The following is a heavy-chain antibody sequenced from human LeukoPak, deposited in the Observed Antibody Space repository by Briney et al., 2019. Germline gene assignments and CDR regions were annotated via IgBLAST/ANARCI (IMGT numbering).Heavy chain of an antibody. Sequence: SETLSHTCAVSGYSISSGYYWGWIRQPPGKGLEWIGSIYHSGSTYYNPSLKSRVTISVDTSKNQFSLKLSSVTAADTAVYYCAVNSYAKDALDIWGQGTMVTVSS. D-gene: IGHD5-18*01. CDR3: AVNSYAKDALDI. CDR1: GYSISSGYY. J-gene: IGHJ3*02. CDR2: IYHSGST. V-gene: IGHV4-38-2*01.